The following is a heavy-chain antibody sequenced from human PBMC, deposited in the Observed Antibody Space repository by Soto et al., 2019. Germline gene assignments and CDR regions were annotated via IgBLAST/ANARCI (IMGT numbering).Heavy chain of an antibody. CDR2: IKQDGSEK. D-gene: IGHD6-19*01. J-gene: IGHJ4*02. V-gene: IGHV3-7*03. CDR3: ARDGVQWLVHDYFDY. CDR1: GFTFSSYW. Sequence: GSLRLSCAASGFTFSSYWMSWVRQAPGKGLEWVANIKQDGSEKYYVDSVKGRFTISRDNAKNSLYLQMTSLRAEDTAVYYCARDGVQWLVHDYFDYWGQGTLVTVSS.